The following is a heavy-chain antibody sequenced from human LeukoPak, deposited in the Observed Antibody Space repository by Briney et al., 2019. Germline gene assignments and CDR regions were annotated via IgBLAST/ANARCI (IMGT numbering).Heavy chain of an antibody. D-gene: IGHD2-2*02. J-gene: IGHJ4*02. CDR1: GFTFSSYG. V-gene: IGHV3-33*08. Sequence: TGGSLRLSCAASGFTFSSYGMHWVRQAPGKGLEWVAVIWYGGSNKYYADSVKGRFTISRDNSKNTLYLQMNSLETEDTAVYFCTREGCGATSCYTNDYWGQGTLVTVSS. CDR3: TREGCGATSCYTNDY. CDR2: IWYGGSNK.